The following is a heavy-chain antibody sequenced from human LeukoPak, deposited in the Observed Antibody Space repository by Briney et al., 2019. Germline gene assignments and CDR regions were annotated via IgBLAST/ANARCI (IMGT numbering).Heavy chain of an antibody. V-gene: IGHV3-30*01. Sequence: GGSLRLSCAASGFTFSSYAMHWVRQAPGKGLEWVAVISYDGSNKYYAASVKGRFTISRDDSKNTLYLQMNSLRAEDTAVYYCASPSNVDTAMVTDLYYWGQGTLVTVSS. J-gene: IGHJ4*02. CDR2: ISYDGSNK. D-gene: IGHD5-18*01. CDR3: ASPSNVDTAMVTDLYY. CDR1: GFTFSSYA.